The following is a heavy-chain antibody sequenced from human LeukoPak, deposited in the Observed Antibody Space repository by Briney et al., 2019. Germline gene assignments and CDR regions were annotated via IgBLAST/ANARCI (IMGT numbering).Heavy chain of an antibody. Sequence: SETLSLTCTVSGGSIGSSSHYWGWIRQPPGEGLEWIGSIYYSGSTYYNPSLKSRVTISVDTSKNQFSLKLSSVTAADTAVYYCARHLTSGWYEFDYWGQGTLVTVSS. CDR1: GGSIGSSSHY. CDR2: IYYSGST. CDR3: ARHLTSGWYEFDY. J-gene: IGHJ4*02. V-gene: IGHV4-39*01. D-gene: IGHD6-19*01.